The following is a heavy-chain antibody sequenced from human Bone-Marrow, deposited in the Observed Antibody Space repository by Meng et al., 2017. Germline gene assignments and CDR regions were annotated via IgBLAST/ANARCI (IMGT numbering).Heavy chain of an antibody. CDR2: INHSGST. Sequence: QVQLQQWGAGLLKPSETLSLTGVVSGGSFSDYYWSWIRQSPGKGLEWIGEINHSGSTNYNPSLESRATISVDTSQNNLSLKLSSVTAADSAVYYCARGPTTMAHDFDYWGQGTLVTVSS. V-gene: IGHV4-34*01. J-gene: IGHJ4*02. CDR3: ARGPTTMAHDFDY. CDR1: GGSFSDYY. D-gene: IGHD4-11*01.